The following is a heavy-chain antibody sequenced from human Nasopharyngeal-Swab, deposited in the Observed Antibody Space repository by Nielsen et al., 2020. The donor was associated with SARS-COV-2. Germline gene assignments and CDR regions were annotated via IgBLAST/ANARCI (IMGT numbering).Heavy chain of an antibody. V-gene: IGHV3-23*01. CDR2: ISVSGDYT. J-gene: IGHJ4*02. D-gene: IGHD6-13*01. CDR1: GFTFSTYA. Sequence: GESLKISCAASGFTFSTYAMTWVRQTPGRGLEWVSTISVSGDYTYYADSAKGRFSISRDNSKSTLYLQMNSLRAEDTAVYYCARGGLDSSSWYGYYFDYWGQGTLVTVSS. CDR3: ARGGLDSSSWYGYYFDY.